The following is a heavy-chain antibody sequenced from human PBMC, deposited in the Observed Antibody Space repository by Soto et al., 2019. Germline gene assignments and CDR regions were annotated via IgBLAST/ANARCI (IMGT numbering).Heavy chain of an antibody. CDR3: VRWNGFGDY. V-gene: IGHV3-23*01. Sequence: VHLLESGGGLVQPGGSLRLSCVVSGFTSPTYGVTWVRQAPGKGLEWVSGFRGGSGTTHYRDSVRGRFTISRDDSKRTVYLQRTSVGVDDTAVYYCVRWNGFGDYWGQGTLVTVSS. D-gene: IGHD1-1*01. J-gene: IGHJ4*02. CDR1: GFTSPTYG. CDR2: FRGGSGTT.